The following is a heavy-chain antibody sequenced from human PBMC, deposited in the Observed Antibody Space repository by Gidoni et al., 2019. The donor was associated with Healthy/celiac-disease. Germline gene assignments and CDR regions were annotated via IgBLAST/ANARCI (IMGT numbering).Heavy chain of an antibody. D-gene: IGHD6-13*01. V-gene: IGHV3-21*01. J-gene: IGHJ5*02. CDR2: ISSSSSYI. Sequence: GLEWVSSISSSSSYIYYADSVKGRFTISRDNAKNSLYLQMNSLRAEDTAVYYCASQGYSSSWENWFDPWGQGTLVTVSS. CDR3: ASQGYSSSWENWFDP.